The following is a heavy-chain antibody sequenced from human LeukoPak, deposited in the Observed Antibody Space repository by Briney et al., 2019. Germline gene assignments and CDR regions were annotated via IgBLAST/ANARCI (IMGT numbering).Heavy chain of an antibody. D-gene: IGHD3-9*01. CDR3: AKLQYYDILTGSIDY. V-gene: IGHV3-30*02. CDR1: GFTFSSYG. J-gene: IGHJ4*02. Sequence: PGGSLRLSCAASGFTFSSYGMHWVRQAPGKGLEWVAFIRYDGSNKYYADSVKGRFTISRGNSKNTLYLQMNSLRAGDTAVYYCAKLQYYDILTGSIDYWGQGILVTVSS. CDR2: IRYDGSNK.